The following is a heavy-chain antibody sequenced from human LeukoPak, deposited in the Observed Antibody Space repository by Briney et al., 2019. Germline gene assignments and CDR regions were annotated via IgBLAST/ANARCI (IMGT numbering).Heavy chain of an antibody. CDR3: GAVRYYYYGMDV. D-gene: IGHD3-10*02. Sequence: ASVKVSCKASGYTFTGYYMHLVRQAPGQGLEWMGWINPNSGGTNYAQKFQGRVTMTRDTSISTAYMELSRLRSDDTAVYYCGAVRYYYYGMDVWGQGTTVTVSS. J-gene: IGHJ6*02. V-gene: IGHV1-2*02. CDR2: INPNSGGT. CDR1: GYTFTGYY.